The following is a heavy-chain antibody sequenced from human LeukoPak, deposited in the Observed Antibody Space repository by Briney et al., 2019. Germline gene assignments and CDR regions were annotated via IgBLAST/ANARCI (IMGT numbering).Heavy chain of an antibody. CDR3: ARQLNGLLVGWFDP. D-gene: IGHD3-16*01. V-gene: IGHV5-51*01. CDR2: IYAGDSDT. J-gene: IGHJ5*02. Sequence: GESLKISCKGSTNIFTTHWIGWVRQRPGNGLEWMGLIYAGDSDTKYSPSFEGQVTISADKSTSTAYLQWNNLKVSDSAMYYCARQLNGLLVGWFDPWGQGTLVTVSS. CDR1: TNIFTTHW.